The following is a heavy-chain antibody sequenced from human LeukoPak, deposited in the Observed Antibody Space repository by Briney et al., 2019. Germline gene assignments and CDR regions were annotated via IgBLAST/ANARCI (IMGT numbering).Heavy chain of an antibody. Sequence: GGSLKLSCAASGFTFSSNWMHWVRQAPGKGLVWVSRIKGDGSSTSYADSVKGRFTISRDNAKNTLFLQMNSLRAEDTAVYYCVRDGVGAPPFDYWGQGTLVTVSS. CDR3: VRDGVGAPPFDY. J-gene: IGHJ4*02. V-gene: IGHV3-74*01. CDR2: IKGDGSST. CDR1: GFTFSSNW. D-gene: IGHD1-26*01.